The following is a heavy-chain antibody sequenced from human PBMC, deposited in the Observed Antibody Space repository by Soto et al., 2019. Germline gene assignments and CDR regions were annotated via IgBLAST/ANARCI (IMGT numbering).Heavy chain of an antibody. J-gene: IGHJ6*02. CDR3: ARRLYYDSSGFEGGGMDV. D-gene: IGHD3-22*01. V-gene: IGHV1-69*02. CDR1: GGTFSSYT. Sequence: GPPVKVSCKASGGTFSSYTISWVRQAPGQGLEWMGRIIPILGIANYAQKFQGRVTITADKSTSTAYTELSSLRSEDTAVYYCARRLYYDSSGFEGGGMDVWGQGTTVTVSS. CDR2: IIPILGIA.